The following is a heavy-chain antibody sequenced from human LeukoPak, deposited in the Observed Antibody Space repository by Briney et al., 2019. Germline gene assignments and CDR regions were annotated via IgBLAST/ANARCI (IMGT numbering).Heavy chain of an antibody. Sequence: GGSLRLSCAASGFTFSTSWMHWVRQAPGKGLVWVSRTNTYGTTTTYADSVKDRFIISRDNAKNTLFLQMNSLRVEDTAVYYCARDLTGLFDSWGRGTLVSVSS. V-gene: IGHV3-74*01. D-gene: IGHD3/OR15-3a*01. CDR1: GFTFSTSW. CDR3: ARDLTGLFDS. J-gene: IGHJ4*02. CDR2: TNTYGTTT.